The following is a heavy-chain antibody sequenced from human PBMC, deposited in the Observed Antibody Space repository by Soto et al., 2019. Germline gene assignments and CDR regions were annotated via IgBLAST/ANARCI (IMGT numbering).Heavy chain of an antibody. Sequence: EVQLVQSGAEVKKPGESLKISCKGSGYSFTSYWIGWVRQMPGKGLAWMGIIYPGASDTRYSPYFQGQVTISADKSISTAELQWSSQKAPDTAMYYCARQHRKIITRPHYYYYYYMDVWGKGTTVTVSS. CDR1: GYSFTSYW. D-gene: IGHD1-20*01. CDR3: ARQHRKIITRPHYYYYYYMDV. V-gene: IGHV5-51*01. J-gene: IGHJ6*03. CDR2: IYPGASDT.